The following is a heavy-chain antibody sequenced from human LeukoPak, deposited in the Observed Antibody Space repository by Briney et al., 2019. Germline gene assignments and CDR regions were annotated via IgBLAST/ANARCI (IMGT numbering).Heavy chain of an antibody. V-gene: IGHV3-33*01. CDR2: IWYDGSNK. D-gene: IGHD3-22*01. Sequence: GGSLRLSCAASGFTFSSYGMHWVRQAPGKGLEWVAVIWYDGSNKYYADSVKGRFTISRDSSKNTLYLQMNSLRAEDTAVYYCARGVWPYYDSSGYEYWGQGTLVTVSS. CDR3: ARGVWPYYDSSGYEY. CDR1: GFTFSSYG. J-gene: IGHJ4*02.